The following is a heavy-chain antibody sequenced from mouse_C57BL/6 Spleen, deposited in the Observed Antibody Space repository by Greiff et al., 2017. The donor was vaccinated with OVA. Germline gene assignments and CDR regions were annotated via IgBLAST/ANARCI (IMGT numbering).Heavy chain of an antibody. CDR2: INPYNGGT. V-gene: IGHV1-19*01. CDR1: GYTFTDYY. D-gene: IGHD2-5*01. J-gene: IGHJ2*01. Sequence: VQLQQSGPVLVKPGASVKMSCKASGYTFTDYYMNWVKQSHGKSLEWIGVINPYNGGTSYNQKFKGKATFTVDKSSSAAYMELNSLTSEDSADYCSARRGAYYSNYFDYWGQGTTLTVSS. CDR3: ARRGAYYSNYFDY.